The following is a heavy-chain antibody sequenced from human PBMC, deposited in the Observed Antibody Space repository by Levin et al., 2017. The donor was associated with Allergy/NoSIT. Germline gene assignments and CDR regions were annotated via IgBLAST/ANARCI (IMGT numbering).Heavy chain of an antibody. Sequence: GESLKISCTVSGFSFGDFAMTWFRQAPGKGLEWIGLIRNKGYGGTTEYAASLKGNFTISRDDSKSIAYLQMNSLQTEDTAVYYCTRVGATAERTFDIWGQGTLVTVSS. D-gene: IGHD1-26*01. V-gene: IGHV3-49*03. J-gene: IGHJ3*02. CDR2: IRNKGYGGTT. CDR3: TRVGATAERTFDI. CDR1: GFSFGDFA.